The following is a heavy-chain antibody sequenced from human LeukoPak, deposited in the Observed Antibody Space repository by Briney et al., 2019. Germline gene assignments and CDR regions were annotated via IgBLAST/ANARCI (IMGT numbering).Heavy chain of an antibody. CDR3: AKVAGDFPAFDY. V-gene: IGHV3-23*01. CDR2: ISGSGGST. D-gene: IGHD1-26*01. Sequence: PGGSLRVFCAASGFTFNSYAMSWVRQAPGKGLERVSAISGSGGSTYYADSVKGRFTISRDNSKNTLYLQMNSLRAEDTAVYYCAKVAGDFPAFDYWGQGTLVTVSS. CDR1: GFTFNSYA. J-gene: IGHJ4*02.